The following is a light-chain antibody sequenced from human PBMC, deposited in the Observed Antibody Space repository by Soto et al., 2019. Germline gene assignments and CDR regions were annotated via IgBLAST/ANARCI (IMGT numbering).Light chain of an antibody. V-gene: IGLV1-44*01. CDR2: GNN. CDR3: AAWDGSLNNVL. J-gene: IGLJ2*01. Sequence: QLVLTQPPSASGTPGQRVTISCSGSGSSIGTNTVNWYRQLPGTAPKLLIYGNNQRPSGVPDRFSGSKSGTSASLAISGLQFEDEAEYYCAAWDGSLNNVLFGGGTKLTVL. CDR1: GSSIGTNT.